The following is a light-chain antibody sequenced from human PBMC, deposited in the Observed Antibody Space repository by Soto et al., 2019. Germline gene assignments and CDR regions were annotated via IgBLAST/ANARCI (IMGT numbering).Light chain of an antibody. Sequence: ELVLTQSPGTLSLSPGERATLSCRASQSVSSSYLAWYQQTPGQAPRLLIYGASSRATGLPDRFSGSGSGTDFTLTISRLKPEDFAVYYCQQYGSSPPFTFGPGTKVDIK. CDR3: QQYGSSPPFT. CDR1: QSVSSSY. J-gene: IGKJ3*01. V-gene: IGKV3-20*01. CDR2: GAS.